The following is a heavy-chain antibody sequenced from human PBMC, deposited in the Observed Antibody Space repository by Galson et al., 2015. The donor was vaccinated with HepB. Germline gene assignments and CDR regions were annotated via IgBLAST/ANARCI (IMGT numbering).Heavy chain of an antibody. CDR3: ARTLYSYYDGSGCLDAFGI. CDR1: GFSVSSNY. V-gene: IGHV3-66*01. J-gene: IGHJ3*02. Sequence: SLRLSCAASGFSVSSNYMSWVRQAPGKGLRWVSVLYSGGGTYDGFTSYADSVKGRFTISRDSSQNTLYLQMNSLRAEDTAVYYCARTLYSYYDGSGCLDAFGIWGQGTTVTVSS. D-gene: IGHD3-22*01. CDR2: LYSGGGT.